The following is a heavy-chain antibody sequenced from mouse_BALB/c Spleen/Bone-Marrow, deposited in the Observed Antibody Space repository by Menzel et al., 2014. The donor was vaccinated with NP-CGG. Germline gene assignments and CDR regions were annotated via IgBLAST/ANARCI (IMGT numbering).Heavy chain of an antibody. CDR1: GISITTGNYR. CDR3: ARELYYFDY. Sequence: ESGPGLVKPSQTVSLPCTVTGISITTGNYRWSWIRQFPGNKLEWIGXIYYSGTITYNPSLTSRTTITRDTSKNQFFLEMNSLTAEDTATYYCARELYYFDYWGQGTTLTVSS. J-gene: IGHJ2*01. V-gene: IGHV3-5*02. CDR2: IYYSGTI.